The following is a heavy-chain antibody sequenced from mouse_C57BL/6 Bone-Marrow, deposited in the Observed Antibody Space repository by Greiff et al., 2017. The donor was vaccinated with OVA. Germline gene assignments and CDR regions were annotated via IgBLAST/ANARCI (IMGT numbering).Heavy chain of an antibody. D-gene: IGHD2-2*01. J-gene: IGHJ1*03. CDR3: ARGGVMVTRYFDV. CDR1: GYTFTSYW. V-gene: IGHV1-55*01. CDR2: IYPGSGST. Sequence: QVHVKQSGAELVKPGASVKMSCKASGYTFTSYWITWVKQRPGQGLEWIGDIYPGSGSTNYNEKFKSKATLTVDTSSSTAYMQLSSLTSEDSAVYYCARGGVMVTRYFDVWGTGTTVTVSS.